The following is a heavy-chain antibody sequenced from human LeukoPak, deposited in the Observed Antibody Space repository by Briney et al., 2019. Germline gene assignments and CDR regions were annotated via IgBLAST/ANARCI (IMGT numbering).Heavy chain of an antibody. V-gene: IGHV1-2*02. D-gene: IGHD2-2*01. CDR3: ARDQCSSTSCWIFDY. J-gene: IGHJ4*02. CDR2: INPNSGGT. Sequence: ASVKVSCKASGYTFTGYYMHWVRQAPGQGLEWMGWINPNSGGTNSAQRFQGRVTMTRDTSISTAYMELSRLTSDDTAVYYCARDQCSSTSCWIFDYWGQGTLITVPS. CDR1: GYTFTGYY.